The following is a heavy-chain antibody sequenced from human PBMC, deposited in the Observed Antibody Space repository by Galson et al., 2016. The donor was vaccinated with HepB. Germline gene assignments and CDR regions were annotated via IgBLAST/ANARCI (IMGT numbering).Heavy chain of an antibody. CDR1: GFTFSNYA. CDR2: IIENGGDT. Sequence: SLRLSCAASGFTFSNYAMSWVRQAPGKGLEWVSGIIENGGDTYYADSVKGRFPISRDNSKNTLYLQMHSLSAEDTDVHYCAKDSRNCYSCCHFDSWGQGTLLTVSS. J-gene: IGHJ4*02. CDR3: AKDSRNCYSCCHFDS. D-gene: IGHD2-15*01. V-gene: IGHV3-23*01.